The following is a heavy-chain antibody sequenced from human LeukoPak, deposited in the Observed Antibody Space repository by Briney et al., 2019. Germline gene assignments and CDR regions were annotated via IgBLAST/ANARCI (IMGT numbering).Heavy chain of an antibody. CDR2: IYHSGST. D-gene: IGHD2-2*01. J-gene: IGHJ3*02. Sequence: SETLSLTCAVSGYSISSGYYWGWIRQPPGKGLEWIGSIYHSGSTYYNPSLKSRVTISVDTSKNQFSLKLSSVTAADTAVYYCAREGLSTDDAFDIWGQGTMVTVSS. V-gene: IGHV4-38-2*02. CDR1: GYSISSGYY. CDR3: AREGLSTDDAFDI.